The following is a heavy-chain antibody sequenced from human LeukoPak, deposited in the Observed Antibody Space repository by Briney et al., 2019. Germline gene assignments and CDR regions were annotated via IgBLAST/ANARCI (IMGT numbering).Heavy chain of an antibody. Sequence: ASVKVSCKASGGTFSKNVVSWVRQSPGQGLEWMGGIIPFFDVVSSAQRFQGRVTITADESTSTDYMELSSLRSEDTAVYYCAGDLTIFGVVTSFDPWGQGTLVTVSS. CDR3: AGDLTIFGVVTSFDP. V-gene: IGHV1-69*13. D-gene: IGHD3-3*01. J-gene: IGHJ5*02. CDR1: GGTFSKNV. CDR2: IIPFFDVV.